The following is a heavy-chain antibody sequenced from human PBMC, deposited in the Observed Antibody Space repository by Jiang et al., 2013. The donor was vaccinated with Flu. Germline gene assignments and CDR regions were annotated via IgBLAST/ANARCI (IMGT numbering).Heavy chain of an antibody. D-gene: IGHD2-15*01. V-gene: IGHV4-39*07. Sequence: GPGLVKPSETLSLTCTVSGGSISSSSYYWGWIRQPPGKGLEWIGSIYYSGSTYYNPSLKSRVTISVDTSKNQFSLKLSSVTAADTAVYYCARQNVVVAAPYFDYWGQGTLVTVSS. J-gene: IGHJ4*02. CDR3: ARQNVVVAAPYFDY. CDR2: IYYSGST. CDR1: GGSISSSSYY.